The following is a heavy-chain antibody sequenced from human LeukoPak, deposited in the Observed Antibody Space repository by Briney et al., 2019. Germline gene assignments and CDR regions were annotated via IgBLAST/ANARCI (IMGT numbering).Heavy chain of an antibody. D-gene: IGHD1-26*01. CDR3: ARGDSGSYYYDY. Sequence: SETLSLTCTVSGGSVSSGSYYWSWIRQPPEKGLEWIGYIYYSGSTNYNPSLKSRVTISVDTSKNQFSLKLSSVTAADTAVYYCARGDSGSYYYDYWGQGTLVTVSS. CDR1: GGSVSSGSYY. V-gene: IGHV4-61*01. J-gene: IGHJ4*02. CDR2: IYYSGST.